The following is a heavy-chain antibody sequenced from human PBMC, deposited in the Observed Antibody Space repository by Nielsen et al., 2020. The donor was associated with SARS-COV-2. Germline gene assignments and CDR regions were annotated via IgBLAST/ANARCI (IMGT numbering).Heavy chain of an antibody. D-gene: IGHD3-22*01. Sequence: ASVKVSCKTSGYTFTTYSMHWVRQAPGQGPEWMGLINPTNGGTTYAQKFLGRVTMTRDTSTSTVYMELSSLRSDDTAVYYCARDSSGTYRRVDYWGQGTLVTVSS. V-gene: IGHV1-46*01. CDR1: GYTFTTYS. CDR3: ARDSSGTYRRVDY. J-gene: IGHJ4*02. CDR2: INPTNGGT.